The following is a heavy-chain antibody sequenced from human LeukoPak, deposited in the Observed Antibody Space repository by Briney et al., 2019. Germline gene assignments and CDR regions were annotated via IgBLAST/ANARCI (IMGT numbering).Heavy chain of an antibody. V-gene: IGHV4-34*01. J-gene: IGHJ6*03. CDR2: INHSGST. Sequence: SETLSLTCAVYGGTFTDDYWSWIRQPPGKGLEWIGEINHSGSTNYNPSLKSRVNISVDTSKNQFSLKLSSVTAADTAVYYCARTGLYYYGSGSYRRGYYYYYYMDVWGKGTTVTISS. CDR3: ARTGLYYYGSGSYRRGYYYYYYMDV. CDR1: GGTFTDDY. D-gene: IGHD3-10*01.